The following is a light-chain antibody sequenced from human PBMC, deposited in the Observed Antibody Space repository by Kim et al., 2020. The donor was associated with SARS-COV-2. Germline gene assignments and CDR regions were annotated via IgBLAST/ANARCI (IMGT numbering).Light chain of an antibody. V-gene: IGLV3-21*04. Sequence: PGKTARSTCGGNSIGSKSVHWYQQKPGQAPVLVIYYDSDRPSGIPERFSGSNSGNTATLTISRVEAGDEADYYCQVWDTSSDHWVFGGGTQLTVL. CDR2: YDS. CDR3: QVWDTSSDHWV. J-gene: IGLJ3*02. CDR1: SIGSKS.